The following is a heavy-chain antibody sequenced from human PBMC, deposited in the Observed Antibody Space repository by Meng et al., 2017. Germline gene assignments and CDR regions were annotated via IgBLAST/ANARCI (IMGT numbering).Heavy chain of an antibody. CDR3: ARDPPAAGTC. D-gene: IGHD6-13*01. J-gene: IGHJ4*02. CDR1: GFTFSSYA. CDR2: IWYDGSNK. Sequence: GGSLRLSCAASGFTFSSYAMHWVRQAPGKGMEWVAVIWYDGSNKYYADSVKGRFTISRYNSKNTLYLQMNSLRAEDTAVYYCARDPPAAGTCWGQGTLVTVSS. V-gene: IGHV3-33*08.